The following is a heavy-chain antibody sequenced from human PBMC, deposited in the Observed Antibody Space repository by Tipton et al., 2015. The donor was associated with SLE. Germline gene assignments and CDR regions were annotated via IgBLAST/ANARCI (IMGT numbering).Heavy chain of an antibody. Sequence: TLSLTCAVYGGSFRGYYWSWIRQTPGKGLEWIGEINHSGSPNYNPSLKSRVTISVDTSKNQFSLKLSSVTAADTAVYYCASLAAAFDYWGQGTLVTVSS. D-gene: IGHD6-13*01. CDR3: ASLAAAFDY. V-gene: IGHV4-34*01. J-gene: IGHJ4*02. CDR1: GGSFRGYY. CDR2: INHSGSP.